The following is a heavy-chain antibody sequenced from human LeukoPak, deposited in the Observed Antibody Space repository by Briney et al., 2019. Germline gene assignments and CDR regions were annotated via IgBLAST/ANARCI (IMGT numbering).Heavy chain of an antibody. J-gene: IGHJ4*02. Sequence: SETLPLTCAVYGGSFSGYYWSWIRQPPGKGLEWIGEVNHSGSTNYNPSLKSRVTISVDTSKNQFSLKLSSVTAADTAVYYCARGLMWANFDYWGQGTLVTVSS. V-gene: IGHV4-34*01. CDR3: ARGLMWANFDY. CDR2: VNHSGST. D-gene: IGHD1-26*01. CDR1: GGSFSGYY.